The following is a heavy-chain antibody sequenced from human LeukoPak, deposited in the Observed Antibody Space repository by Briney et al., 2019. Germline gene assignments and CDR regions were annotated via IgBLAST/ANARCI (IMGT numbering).Heavy chain of an antibody. J-gene: IGHJ4*02. CDR3: AKATTDYYGSGSQT. CDR2: ISWNSGSI. Sequence: GGSLRLSCAASGFTFDDYAMHWVRQAPGKGLEWVSGISWNSGSIGYADSVKGRFTISRDNAKNSLYLQMNSLRAEDTALYYCAKATTDYYGSGSQTWGQGTLVTVSS. D-gene: IGHD3-10*01. CDR1: GFTFDDYA. V-gene: IGHV3-9*01.